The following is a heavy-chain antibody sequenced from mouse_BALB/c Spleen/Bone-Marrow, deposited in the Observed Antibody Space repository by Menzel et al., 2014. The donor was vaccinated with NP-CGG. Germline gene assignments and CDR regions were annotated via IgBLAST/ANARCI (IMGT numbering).Heavy chain of an antibody. CDR1: GYTFTNFW. J-gene: IGHJ2*01. V-gene: IGHV1-80*01. D-gene: IGHD2-1*01. Sequence: QVQLQQSGAELVRPGSSVKISCKASGYTFTNFWMNWVKQRPGQGLEWIGQIHPRDGDTNNNGKFKGKATLTTDKSSSTAYMQLSSLSSEDSAVYFCARVYYGNLDYWGQGTTLTVSS. CDR3: ARVYYGNLDY. CDR2: IHPRDGDT.